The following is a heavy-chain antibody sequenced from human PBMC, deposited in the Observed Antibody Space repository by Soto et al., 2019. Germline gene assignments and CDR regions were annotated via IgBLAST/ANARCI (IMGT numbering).Heavy chain of an antibody. Sequence: ASVKVSCKASGYTFTGYYMHWVRQAPGQGLEWMGWINPNSGGTNYAQKFQGRVTMTRDTSISTAYMELSRLRSDDTAVYYCARDRSFYCSSTSCYYYYGMDVWGQGTTVTVS. CDR1: GYTFTGYY. J-gene: IGHJ6*02. CDR3: ARDRSFYCSSTSCYYYYGMDV. CDR2: INPNSGGT. V-gene: IGHV1-2*02. D-gene: IGHD2-2*01.